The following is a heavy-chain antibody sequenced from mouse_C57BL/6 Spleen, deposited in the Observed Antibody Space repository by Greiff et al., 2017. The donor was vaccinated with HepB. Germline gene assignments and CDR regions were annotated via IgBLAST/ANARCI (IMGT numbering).Heavy chain of an antibody. D-gene: IGHD1-1*01. CDR2: ISSGSSTI. V-gene: IGHV5-17*01. CDR1: GFTFSDYG. CDR3: ARPVYYYGSSYGDYAMDY. J-gene: IGHJ4*01. Sequence: EVQGVESGGGLVKPGGSLKLSCAASGFTFSDYGMHWVRQAPEKGLEWVAYISSGSSTIYYADTVKGRFTISRDNAKNTLFLQMTSLRSEDTAMYYCARPVYYYGSSYGDYAMDYWGQGTSVTVSS.